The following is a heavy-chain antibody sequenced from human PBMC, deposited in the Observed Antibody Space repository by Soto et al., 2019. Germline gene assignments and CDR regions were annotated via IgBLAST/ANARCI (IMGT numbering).Heavy chain of an antibody. Sequence: LPCTVPCGSISNRGYHWSRNRPRPGKGLEWIGYIYYSGSTHYNPSLKSRISISVDTSKNQFSLKLSSVTAADTAVYYCARFLRYDSSGYYLDQWGQGTLVTVSS. D-gene: IGHD3-22*01. CDR2: IYYSGST. J-gene: IGHJ4*02. CDR1: CGSISNRGYH. CDR3: ARFLRYDSSGYYLDQ. V-gene: IGHV4-31*03.